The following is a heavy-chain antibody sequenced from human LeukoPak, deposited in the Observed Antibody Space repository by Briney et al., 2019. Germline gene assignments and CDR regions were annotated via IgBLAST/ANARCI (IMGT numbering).Heavy chain of an antibody. J-gene: IGHJ5*02. V-gene: IGHV4-30-4*01. D-gene: IGHD6-6*01. CDR2: IYYSGST. CDR1: GGSVSSGSYY. Sequence: SETLSLTCTVSGGSVSSGSYYWSWIRQPPGKGLEWIGYIYYSGSTYYNPSLKSRVTMSVDTSKNQFSLNLSSVTAADTAVYYCAIRYSSSAWFDPWGQGTLVTVSS. CDR3: AIRYSSSAWFDP.